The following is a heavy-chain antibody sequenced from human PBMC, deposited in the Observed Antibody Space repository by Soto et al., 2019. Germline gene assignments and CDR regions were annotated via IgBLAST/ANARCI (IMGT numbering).Heavy chain of an antibody. CDR2: INPYNGGT. Sequence: ASVKVSCKASGYTFTGYYIHWVRQAPGQGLEWMGWINPYNGGTNSAQKLQGRVTMTTDTSTSTAYMELRSLRSDDTAVYYCARADRKAVAGHDAFDIWGQGTMVSVSS. V-gene: IGHV1-2*02. CDR1: GYTFTGYY. CDR3: ARADRKAVAGHDAFDI. D-gene: IGHD6-19*01. J-gene: IGHJ3*02.